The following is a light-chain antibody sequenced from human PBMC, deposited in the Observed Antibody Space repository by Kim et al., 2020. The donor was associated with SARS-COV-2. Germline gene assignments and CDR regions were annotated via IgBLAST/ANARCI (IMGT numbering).Light chain of an antibody. Sequence: GTRIPISCPGPSPKIGDNTVNWYHHRPGTAPKLLIYDARRRPSGVPDRFSGSKSDTSASLAISGLQSEDEGHYYCAAWDDSLNGYVFGSGTKVTVL. CDR3: AAWDDSLNGYV. CDR1: SPKIGDNT. V-gene: IGLV1-44*01. J-gene: IGLJ1*01. CDR2: DAR.